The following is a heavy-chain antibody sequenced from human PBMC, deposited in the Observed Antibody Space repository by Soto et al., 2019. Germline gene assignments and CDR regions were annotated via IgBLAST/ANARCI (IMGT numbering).Heavy chain of an antibody. D-gene: IGHD4-17*01. CDR2: ISYDGSNK. CDR3: AKDSTVVTLGY. V-gene: IGHV3-30*18. J-gene: IGHJ4*02. CDR1: GFTFSSYG. Sequence: QVQLVESGGGVVQPGRSLRLSCAASGFTFSSYGMHWVRQAPGKGLEWVAVISYDGSNKYYADSEKGRFTISRDNSKNALYLQMNSLRAEDSAVYYCAKDSTVVTLGYWGQGTLVTVSS.